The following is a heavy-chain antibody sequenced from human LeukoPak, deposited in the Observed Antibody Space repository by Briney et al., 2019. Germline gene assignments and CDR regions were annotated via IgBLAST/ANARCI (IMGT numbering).Heavy chain of an antibody. CDR3: ARAMIVAPFDAFDI. V-gene: IGHV3-74*01. CDR2: INSDGSST. CDR1: GFTFSSYW. D-gene: IGHD3-22*01. J-gene: IGHJ3*02. Sequence: GGSLRLSCAASGFTFSSYWMHWVRQAPGKGLVWVSRINSDGSSTSYADSVKGRFTISRDNAKNSLYLQMNSLRAEDTAVYYCARAMIVAPFDAFDIWGQGTMVTVSS.